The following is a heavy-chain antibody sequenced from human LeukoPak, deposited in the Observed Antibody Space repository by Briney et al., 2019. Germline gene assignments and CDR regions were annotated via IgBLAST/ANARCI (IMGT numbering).Heavy chain of an antibody. CDR2: IRYDGSNR. CDR3: ARDWISYDY. CDR1: GFTFSSYG. J-gene: IGHJ4*02. Sequence: WGSLRLSCAASGFTFSSYGMHWVRQAPGKGLEWVAFIRYDGSNRNYADSVKGRFTISRDNAKNSLYLQMNSLRAEDTAVYYCARDWISYDYWGQGTLVTVSS. D-gene: IGHD2-2*03. V-gene: IGHV3-30*02.